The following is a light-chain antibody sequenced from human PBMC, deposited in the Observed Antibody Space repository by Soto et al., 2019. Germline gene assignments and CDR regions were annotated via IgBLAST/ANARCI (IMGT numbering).Light chain of an antibody. Sequence: QAVVTQSPSASGTPGQRVTISCSGSSSNIGTNTVKWYQQLPGTAPQLLIYSNNQRPSGVPARFSGSKSGTSASLAISGLQSEDEADYYCAAWDDSLNAWVFGGGTKLTVL. V-gene: IGLV1-44*01. CDR3: AAWDDSLNAWV. CDR1: SSNIGTNT. J-gene: IGLJ3*02. CDR2: SNN.